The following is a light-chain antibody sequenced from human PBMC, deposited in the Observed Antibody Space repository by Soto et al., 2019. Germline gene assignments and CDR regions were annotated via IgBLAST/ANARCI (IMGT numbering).Light chain of an antibody. J-gene: IGLJ1*01. CDR2: YDS. Sequence: SYELTQPPSVSVAPEKTATITCGGNNIGNKRVHWYRQKPGQAPVLVISYDSDRPSGIPERFSGSNSGNTATLTISRVEDGDEADYYCQVWDIMTDNDVSGPGTKVTVL. CDR3: QVWDIMTDNDV. CDR1: NIGNKR. V-gene: IGLV3-21*04.